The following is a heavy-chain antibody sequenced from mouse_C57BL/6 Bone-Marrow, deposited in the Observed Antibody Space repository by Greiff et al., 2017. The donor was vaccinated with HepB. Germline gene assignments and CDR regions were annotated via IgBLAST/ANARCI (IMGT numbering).Heavy chain of an antibody. CDR2: ISSGGSYT. CDR3: ARGGWTVDY. D-gene: IGHD3-3*01. J-gene: IGHJ2*01. Sequence: EVMLVESGGDLVKPGGSLKLSCAASGFTFSSYGMSWVRQTPDKRLEWVATISSGGSYTYYPDSVKGRFTISRDNAKNTLYLQMSSLKSEDTAMYYCARGGWTVDYWGQGTTLTVSS. CDR1: GFTFSSYG. V-gene: IGHV5-6*01.